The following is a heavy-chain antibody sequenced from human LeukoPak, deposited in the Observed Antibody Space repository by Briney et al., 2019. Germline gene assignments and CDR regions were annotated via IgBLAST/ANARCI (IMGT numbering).Heavy chain of an antibody. Sequence: GGSLRLSCVASGITFTNAWLSWVRQTPGKGLEWLGRIKSKIDGETTDYIAPVKGRFTISRDDSKNTLYLQMNSLKTGDTAVYYCTTGGGVLRFLGGQGTLVTVSS. V-gene: IGHV3-15*01. CDR3: TTGGGVLRFL. CDR2: IKSKIDGETT. CDR1: GITFTNAW. D-gene: IGHD3-3*01. J-gene: IGHJ4*02.